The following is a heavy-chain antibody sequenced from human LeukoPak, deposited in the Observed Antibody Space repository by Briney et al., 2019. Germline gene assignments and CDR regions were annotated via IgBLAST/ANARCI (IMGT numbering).Heavy chain of an antibody. CDR3: AKYRLLWLPAPVFDN. V-gene: IGHV3-20*04. J-gene: IGHJ4*02. Sequence: GGSLRLSCAASGFTFDDYGMNWVRQAPGKGLEWVSNINWNGGSAGYADSVKGRFTISRDNAKNSLYLQMNSLRAEDTAVYYCAKYRLLWLPAPVFDNWGQGTLVTVSS. CDR2: INWNGGSA. D-gene: IGHD2-21*02. CDR1: GFTFDDYG.